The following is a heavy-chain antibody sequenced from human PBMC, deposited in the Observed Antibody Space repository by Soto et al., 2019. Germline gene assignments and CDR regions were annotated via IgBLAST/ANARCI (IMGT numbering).Heavy chain of an antibody. CDR1: GFTFSSYA. CDR3: ASRAVDTAHN. V-gene: IGHV3-30-3*01. CDR2: ISYDGSNK. J-gene: IGHJ4*02. D-gene: IGHD5-18*01. Sequence: ESGGGVVQPGRSLRLSCAASGFTFSSYAMHWVRQAPGKGLEWVAVISYDGSNKYYADSVKGRFTISRDNSKNTLYLQMNSLRAEDTAVHYCASRAVDTAHNWGQGTLVTVSS.